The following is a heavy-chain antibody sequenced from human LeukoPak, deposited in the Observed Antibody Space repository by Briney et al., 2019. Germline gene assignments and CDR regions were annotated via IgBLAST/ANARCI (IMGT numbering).Heavy chain of an antibody. CDR1: GGSISSGGYY. D-gene: IGHD3-10*01. V-gene: IGHV4-31*03. Sequence: PSETLSLTCTVSGGSISSGGYYWSWIRQHPGKGLEWLGYIYYSGSTYYNPSLKSRVTISVDTSKNQFSLKLSSVTAADTAVYYCARCLMVRNPNWFDPWGQGTLVTVSS. CDR2: IYYSGST. J-gene: IGHJ5*02. CDR3: ARCLMVRNPNWFDP.